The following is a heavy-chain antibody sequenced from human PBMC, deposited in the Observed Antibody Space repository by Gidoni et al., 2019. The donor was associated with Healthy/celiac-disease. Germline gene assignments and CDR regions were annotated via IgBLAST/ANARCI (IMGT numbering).Heavy chain of an antibody. V-gene: IGHV1-46*01. Sequence: QVQLVQSGAEVKKPGASVKVSCTASGYTFTSYYMHWVRQAPGQGLEWMGIINPSGGSTSYAQKFQGRVTMTRDTSTSTVYMELSSLRSEDTAVYYCARDGPFGGTFDYWGQGTLVTVSS. CDR2: INPSGGST. D-gene: IGHD1-26*01. J-gene: IGHJ4*02. CDR1: GYTFTSYY. CDR3: ARDGPFGGTFDY.